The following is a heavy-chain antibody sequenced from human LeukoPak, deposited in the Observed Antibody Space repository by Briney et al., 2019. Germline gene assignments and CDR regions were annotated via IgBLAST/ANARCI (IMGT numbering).Heavy chain of an antibody. Sequence: PSETLSLTCAVSGGSISSSNWWSWVRQPPGKGLEWIGEIYHSGSTNYNPSLKSRVTISVDKSKNQFSLKLSSVTAADTAVYYCARDTAMVPYYFDYWGQGTLDTVSS. CDR1: GGSISSSNW. J-gene: IGHJ4*02. CDR2: IYHSGST. D-gene: IGHD5-18*01. V-gene: IGHV4-4*02. CDR3: ARDTAMVPYYFDY.